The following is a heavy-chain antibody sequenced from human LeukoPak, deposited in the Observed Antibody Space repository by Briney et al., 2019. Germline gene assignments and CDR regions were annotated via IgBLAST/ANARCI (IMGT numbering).Heavy chain of an antibody. CDR1: GFTFSSYG. V-gene: IGHV3-30*02. J-gene: IGHJ4*02. CDR3: ARDLSPFYDSSGYYYGLDY. CDR2: IRYDGSNK. Sequence: GGSLRLSCAASGFTFSSYGMHWVRQAPGKGLEWVTFIRYDGSNKYYADSVKGRFTISRDNAKNSLYLQMNSLRAEDTAVYYCARDLSPFYDSSGYYYGLDYWGQGTLVTVSS. D-gene: IGHD3-22*01.